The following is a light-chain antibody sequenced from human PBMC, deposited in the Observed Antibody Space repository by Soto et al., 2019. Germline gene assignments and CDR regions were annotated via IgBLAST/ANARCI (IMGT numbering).Light chain of an antibody. Sequence: DIVMTQSPDSLAVSLGERATINCKSSQSVLLSSNNKNYLAWFQQKPGQPPKLLIYWASTRESGVPDRFSVSGSVTDFNLTISGLQAEDVAVYYCEQYYSTPWTFGQGTKVVIK. V-gene: IGKV4-1*01. J-gene: IGKJ1*01. CDR1: QSVLLSSNNKNY. CDR2: WAS. CDR3: EQYYSTPWT.